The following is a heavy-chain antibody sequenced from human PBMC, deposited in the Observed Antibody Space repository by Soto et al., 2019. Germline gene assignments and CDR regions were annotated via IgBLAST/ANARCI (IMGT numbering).Heavy chain of an antibody. J-gene: IGHJ4*02. V-gene: IGHV3-7*01. CDR3: ASLDTAMIKTAGY. CDR1: GFTFSNAW. Sequence: GGSLRLSCAASGFTFSNAWMSWVHQAPGKGLEWVAMTTQDGSGKHYVDSVKGRFTISRDSAKNSMYLQMNGLTVEDTAMYYCASLDTAMIKTAGYWGQGTQVTVSS. CDR2: TTQDGSGK. D-gene: IGHD5-18*01.